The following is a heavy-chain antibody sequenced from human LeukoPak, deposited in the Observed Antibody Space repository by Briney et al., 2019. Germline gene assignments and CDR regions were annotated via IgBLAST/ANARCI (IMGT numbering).Heavy chain of an antibody. CDR1: GFTFSDYY. Sequence: GGSLRLSCAASGFTFSDYYMSWIRQAPGKGLEWVSYVSSSGSTIYYADSVKGRFTISRDNAMNSLYLQMNSLRAEDTAVYYCARSARGRILTGYYWGYYYYGMDVWGQGTTVTVSS. J-gene: IGHJ6*02. V-gene: IGHV3-11*01. CDR2: VSSSGSTI. D-gene: IGHD3-9*01. CDR3: ARSARGRILTGYYWGYYYYGMDV.